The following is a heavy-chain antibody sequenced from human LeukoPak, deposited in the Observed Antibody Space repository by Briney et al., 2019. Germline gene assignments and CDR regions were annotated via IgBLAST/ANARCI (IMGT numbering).Heavy chain of an antibody. CDR2: ISWNSGSI. J-gene: IGHJ5*02. Sequence: GGSLRLSCAASGFTFDDYAMHWVRQAPGKGLEWVSGISWNSGSIGYADSVKGRFTTSRDNAKNSLYLQMNSLRAEDTALYYCAKGRYCSGGSCYSGFDPWGQGTLVTVSS. CDR3: AKGRYCSGGSCYSGFDP. V-gene: IGHV3-9*01. CDR1: GFTFDDYA. D-gene: IGHD2-15*01.